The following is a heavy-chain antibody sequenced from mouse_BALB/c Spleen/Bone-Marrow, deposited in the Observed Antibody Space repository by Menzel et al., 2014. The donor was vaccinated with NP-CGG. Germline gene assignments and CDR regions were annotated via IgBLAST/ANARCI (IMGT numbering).Heavy chain of an antibody. CDR1: GYTFTSYW. CDR3: ARGDNSDY. J-gene: IGHJ2*01. V-gene: IGHV1S41*01. CDR2: IAPGSVST. Sequence: DLVKPGASVKLSCKASGYTFTSYWINWIKQRPGQGLEWIGRIAPGSVSTYYNEMFKGKATLTVDTSSSTAYIQLNSLSSEDSAVYFCARGDNSDYWGQGTTLTVSS.